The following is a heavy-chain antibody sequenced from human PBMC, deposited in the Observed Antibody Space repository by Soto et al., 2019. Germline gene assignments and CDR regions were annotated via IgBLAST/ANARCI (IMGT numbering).Heavy chain of an antibody. Sequence: GGSLRLSCAASGFTFSDYYMSWIRQAPGKGLEWVSYISSSGSTIYYADSVKGRFTISRDNAKNSLYLQMNSLRAEDTAVYYCARAHYSSSWYWFDPWGQGTLVTVSS. CDR2: ISSSGSTI. V-gene: IGHV3-11*01. D-gene: IGHD6-13*01. CDR1: GFTFSDYY. J-gene: IGHJ5*02. CDR3: ARAHYSSSWYWFDP.